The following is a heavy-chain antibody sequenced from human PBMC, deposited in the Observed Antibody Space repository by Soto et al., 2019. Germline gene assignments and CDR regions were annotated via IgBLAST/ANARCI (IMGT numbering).Heavy chain of an antibody. V-gene: IGHV4-39*01. CDR2: IYFSGST. Sequence: SETLSLTCTVSGGYITSDSYYWALIRQPPGKGLEWIGSIYFSGSTYYNSALKSRLAISIDMSKNQFSLNLSSVTDADTAVYYCARHLSESGYDLNYWGQGTPVTVSS. CDR3: ARHLSESGYDLNY. D-gene: IGHD5-12*01. CDR1: GGYITSDSYY. J-gene: IGHJ4*02.